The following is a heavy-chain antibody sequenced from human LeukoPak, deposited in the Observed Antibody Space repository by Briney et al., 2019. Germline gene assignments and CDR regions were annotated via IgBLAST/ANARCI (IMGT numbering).Heavy chain of an antibody. Sequence: PSETLSLTCTVSGGSISSYYWSWIRQPPGKGLEWIGYIYYSGSTNYNLSLKSRVTISVDTSKNQFSLKLSSVTAADTAVYYCARDAQYGIPADPYWYFDLWGRGTLVTVSS. V-gene: IGHV4-59*01. CDR2: IYYSGST. CDR1: GGSISSYY. CDR3: ARDAQYGIPADPYWYFDL. J-gene: IGHJ2*01. D-gene: IGHD2-2*01.